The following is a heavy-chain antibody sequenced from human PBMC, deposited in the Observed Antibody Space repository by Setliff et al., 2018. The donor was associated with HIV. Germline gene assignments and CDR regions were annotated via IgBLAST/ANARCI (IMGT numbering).Heavy chain of an antibody. CDR1: GGSISNYY. V-gene: IGHV4-59*12. CDR2: ISYTGTT. Sequence: PSETLSLTCTVSGGSISNYYWSWIRQSPGKGLEWIGYISYTGTTNYNPSLKSRVTMSVDASKNLVSLNLNSVTAADTAIYYCARGVARQVVIDRWFDPWGQGTLVTVSS. CDR3: ARGVARQVVIDRWFDP. D-gene: IGHD2-21*01. J-gene: IGHJ5*02.